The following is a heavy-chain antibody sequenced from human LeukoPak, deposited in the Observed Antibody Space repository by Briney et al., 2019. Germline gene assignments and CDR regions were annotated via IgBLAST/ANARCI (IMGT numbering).Heavy chain of an antibody. CDR1: GYTFTSYD. J-gene: IGHJ5*02. Sequence: GASVKVSCKASGYTFTSYDINWVRQATGQGLEWMGWMNPNSGNTGYAQQFQGRFTMTRNTSISTAYMELSSLRSEDTAVYYCARKLRIAAAGSPWGQGTLVTVSS. CDR2: MNPNSGNT. D-gene: IGHD6-13*01. V-gene: IGHV1-8*01. CDR3: ARKLRIAAAGSP.